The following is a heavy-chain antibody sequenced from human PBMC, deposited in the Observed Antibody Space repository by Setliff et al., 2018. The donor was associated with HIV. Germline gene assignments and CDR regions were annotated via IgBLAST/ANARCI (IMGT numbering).Heavy chain of an antibody. V-gene: IGHV4-30-4*08. CDR2: IYYSGST. J-gene: IGHJ4*02. Sequence: SETLSLTCTVSAGSISSSNYYWGWIRQPPGKGLEWIGYIYYSGSTYYNPSLKSRVTISVDTSKNQFSLKLSSVTAADTAVYYCAKDSGSGSLGYWGQGTLVTVSS. D-gene: IGHD3-10*01. CDR3: AKDSGSGSLGY. CDR1: AGSISSSNYY.